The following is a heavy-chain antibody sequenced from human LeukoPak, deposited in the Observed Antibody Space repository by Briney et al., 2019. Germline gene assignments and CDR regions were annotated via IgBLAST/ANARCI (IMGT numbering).Heavy chain of an antibody. V-gene: IGHV3-7*01. Sequence: GGSLRLSCAASGFTFTCCWMSWVRQTPGKGLEWVASIKQDGSEKFYADSVKGRFTISRDNAKNSLSLQVNSLRGEDTAVYYCARVPGRTRYFDYWGQEILVTVSS. CDR2: IKQDGSEK. CDR3: ARVPGRTRYFDY. CDR1: GFTFTCCW. D-gene: IGHD1-26*01. J-gene: IGHJ4*01.